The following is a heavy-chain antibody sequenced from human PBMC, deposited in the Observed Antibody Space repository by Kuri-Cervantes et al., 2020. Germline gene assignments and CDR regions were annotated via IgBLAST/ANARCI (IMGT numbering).Heavy chain of an antibody. CDR1: GGTFSNYA. CDR2: IIPIFGTA. CDR3: ARSEGGYYAGVDY. J-gene: IGHJ4*02. Sequence: SVKVSCKASGGTFSNYAISWVRQAPGQGLEWMGGIIPIFGTANYAQKFQGRVTITADESTSTAYMELSSLRSEDTAVYYCARSEGGYYAGVDYWGQGTLVTVSS. D-gene: IGHD3-22*01. V-gene: IGHV1-69*13.